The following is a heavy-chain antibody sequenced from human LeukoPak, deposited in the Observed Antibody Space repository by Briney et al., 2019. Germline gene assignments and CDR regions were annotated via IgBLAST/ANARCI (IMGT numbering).Heavy chain of an antibody. V-gene: IGHV3-33*01. Sequence: GGSLRLSCAASGFTFSSYGMHWVRQAPGKGLEWVAVIWYDGSNKYYADSVKGRFTISRDNSKNTLYLQMNSLRAEDTAVYYCARVGPYCSSTSCPGGDYYYYYGMDVWGQGTTVTVSS. CDR3: ARVGPYCSSTSCPGGDYYYYYGMDV. CDR1: GFTFSSYG. CDR2: IWYDGSNK. D-gene: IGHD2-2*01. J-gene: IGHJ6*02.